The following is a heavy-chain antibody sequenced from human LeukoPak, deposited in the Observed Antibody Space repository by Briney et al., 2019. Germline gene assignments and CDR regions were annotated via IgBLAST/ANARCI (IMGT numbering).Heavy chain of an antibody. CDR3: AKEGGITIFGVVITRSKYYFDY. CDR1: GFTFSNYA. D-gene: IGHD3-3*01. V-gene: IGHV3-23*01. J-gene: IGHJ4*02. CDR2: ISGSGGST. Sequence: GGSLRLSCAASGFTFSNYAMSWVRQAPGKGLEWVSAISGSGGSTYYAASVKGRFTISRDNSKNTLYLQMNSLRAEDTAVYYCAKEGGITIFGVVITRSKYYFDYWGQGTLVTVSS.